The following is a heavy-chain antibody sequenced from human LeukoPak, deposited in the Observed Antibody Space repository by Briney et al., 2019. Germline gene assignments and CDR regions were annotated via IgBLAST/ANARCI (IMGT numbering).Heavy chain of an antibody. J-gene: IGHJ3*02. Sequence: SETLSLTCAVYGGSFSGYYWSWIRQPPGKGLEWIGEINHSGSTNYNPSLKSRVTISVDTSKYQFSLKLSSVTAADTAVYYCARGRAYGSGSYSIWGQGTMVTVSS. D-gene: IGHD3-10*01. CDR2: INHSGST. V-gene: IGHV4-34*01. CDR1: GGSFSGYY. CDR3: ARGRAYGSGSYSI.